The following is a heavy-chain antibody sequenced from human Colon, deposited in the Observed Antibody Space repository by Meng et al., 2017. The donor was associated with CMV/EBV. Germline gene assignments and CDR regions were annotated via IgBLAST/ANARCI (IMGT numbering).Heavy chain of an antibody. J-gene: IGHJ4*02. Sequence: KVSCKASGYSFTNYWIGWVRQMPGKGLEWMGIIYPGDSDTRYSPSFEGQVTIPGDKSISTAYLQWSSLKAADTATYCWGRGGGANIYFDYWGQGTLVTVSS. CDR3: GRGGGANIYFDY. D-gene: IGHD4/OR15-4a*01. V-gene: IGHV5-51*01. CDR2: IYPGDSDT. CDR1: GYSFTNYW.